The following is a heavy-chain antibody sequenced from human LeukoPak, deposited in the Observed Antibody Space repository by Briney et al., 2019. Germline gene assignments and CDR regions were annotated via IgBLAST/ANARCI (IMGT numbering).Heavy chain of an antibody. J-gene: IGHJ4*02. CDR1: GGSISSSSHY. Sequence: SDTLSLTCTISGGSISSSSHYWGWLRQPPGKGLDWIGRIYYSGSTHYNPSLKSRVTISVDTTKNQFSLKLSSVTAADTAVYYCARVPRPYSSSPTYFDYWGQGTLVTVSS. CDR3: ARVPRPYSSSPTYFDY. CDR2: IYYSGST. D-gene: IGHD6-6*01. V-gene: IGHV4-39*01.